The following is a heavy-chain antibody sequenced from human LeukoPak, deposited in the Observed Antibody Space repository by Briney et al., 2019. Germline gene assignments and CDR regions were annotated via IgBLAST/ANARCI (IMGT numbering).Heavy chain of an antibody. V-gene: IGHV3-11*04. CDR1: GFTFTDYY. CDR2: IGTRDSTR. J-gene: IGHJ4*02. Sequence: KPGGSLRLSCAASGFTFTDYYMSWIRQAPGKGLEWVSFIGTRDSTRYYADSVKGRFTISRDNAENSLYLQMNSLRAEDTALYYCTTLGYHLDSWGQGTLVTVSS. D-gene: IGHD3-22*01. CDR3: TTLGYHLDS.